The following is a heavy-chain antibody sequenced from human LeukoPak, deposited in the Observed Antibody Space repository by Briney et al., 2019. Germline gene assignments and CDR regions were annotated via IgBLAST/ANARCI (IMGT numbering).Heavy chain of an antibody. Sequence: PSETLSLTCTVSGGSISSSSYYWGWIRQPPGKGLEWIGSIYYSGSTYYNPSLKSRVTISVDRSKNQFSLKLSSVTAADTAVYYCARGQTYYYGSGSYYNGNYFDYWGQGTLVTVSS. J-gene: IGHJ4*02. CDR1: GGSISSSSYY. V-gene: IGHV4-39*07. CDR2: IYYSGST. D-gene: IGHD3-10*01. CDR3: ARGQTYYYGSGSYYNGNYFDY.